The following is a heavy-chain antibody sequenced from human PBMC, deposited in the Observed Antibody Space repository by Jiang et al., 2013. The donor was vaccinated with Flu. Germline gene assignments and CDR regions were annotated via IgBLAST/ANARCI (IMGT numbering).Heavy chain of an antibody. CDR2: IIPIFGIA. J-gene: IGHJ6*02. V-gene: IGHV1-69*01. D-gene: IGHD6-19*01. Sequence: GAEVKKPGSSVKVSCKASGGTFSSYAISWVRQAPGQGLEWMGGIIPIFGIANYAQKFQGRVTITADESTSTAYMELSSLRSEDTAVYYCARGPYSSGWSYYYGMDVWGQGTTVTVSS. CDR3: ARGPYSSGWSYYYGMDV. CDR1: GGTFSSYA.